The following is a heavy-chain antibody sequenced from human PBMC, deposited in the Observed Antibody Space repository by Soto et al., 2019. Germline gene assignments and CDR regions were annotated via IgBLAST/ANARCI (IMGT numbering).Heavy chain of an antibody. V-gene: IGHV3-23*01. J-gene: IGHJ4*02. D-gene: IGHD4-17*01. CDR3: AKDAPLDYGDYAGGVDY. Sequence: GGSLRLSCAASGFTFSSYAMSWVRQAPGKGLEWVSAISGSGGSTYYADSVKGRFTISRDNSKNTLYLQMNSLRAEDTAVYYCAKDAPLDYGDYAGGVDYWGQGTLVTVSS. CDR2: ISGSGGST. CDR1: GFTFSSYA.